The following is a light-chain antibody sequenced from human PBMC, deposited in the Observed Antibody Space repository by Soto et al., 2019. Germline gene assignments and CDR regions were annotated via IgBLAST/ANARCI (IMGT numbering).Light chain of an antibody. CDR2: HAS. J-gene: IGKJ2*01. CDR3: QQRSNWPRGYT. V-gene: IGKV3-11*01. CDR1: QSISSY. Sequence: EIVLTQSPATLSLSPGERATLSCRASQSISSYLAWYQQKPGQAPRLLIYHASNRATGIPARFSGSGSGTDFTLTISSLEPEDFALYYCQQRSNWPRGYTFGQGTKLEIK.